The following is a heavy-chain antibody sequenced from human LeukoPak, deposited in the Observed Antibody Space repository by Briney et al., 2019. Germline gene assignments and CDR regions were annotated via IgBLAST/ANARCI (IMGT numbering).Heavy chain of an antibody. V-gene: IGHV3-21*01. J-gene: IGHJ6*03. CDR2: ISSSSSYI. Sequence: GGSLRLSCAASGFTFGNYSMTWVRQAPGKGLEWISSISSSSSYIHYADSVKGRFTISRDNAKNSLYLQMNSMRAEDTAVYYCARDEWLQSDYYMDVWGKGTTVTVSS. D-gene: IGHD5-18*01. CDR3: ARDEWLQSDYYMDV. CDR1: GFTFGNYS.